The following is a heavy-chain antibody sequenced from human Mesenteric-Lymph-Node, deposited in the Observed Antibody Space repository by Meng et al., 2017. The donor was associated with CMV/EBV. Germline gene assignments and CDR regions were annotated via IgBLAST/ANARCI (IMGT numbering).Heavy chain of an antibody. CDR3: ARAVAGTNFDC. Sequence: SCAASGFTFSRYNMTWVRQAPGKGLEWVSSISSSSGYIYYADSVKGRFTISRDNAKNSLYLQMNSLRAEDTAVYYCARAVAGTNFDCWGQGTLVTVSS. J-gene: IGHJ4*02. CDR2: ISSSSGYI. CDR1: GFTFSRYN. V-gene: IGHV3-21*01. D-gene: IGHD6-19*01.